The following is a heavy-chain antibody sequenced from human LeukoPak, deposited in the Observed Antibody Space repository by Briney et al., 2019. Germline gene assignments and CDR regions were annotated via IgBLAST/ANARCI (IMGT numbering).Heavy chain of an antibody. CDR1: RFTFSSYS. CDR2: ISSSGSYI. V-gene: IGHV3-21*04. J-gene: IGHJ5*02. Sequence: GGSLRLSCAASRFTFSSYSMNWVRQAPGKGLEWVSSISSSGSYIYYADSVKGRFTISRDNAKNSLYLQMSSLRAEDTAVYYCAKGYDYVWGSYPPWFDPWGQGTLVTVSS. CDR3: AKGYDYVWGSYPPWFDP. D-gene: IGHD3-16*02.